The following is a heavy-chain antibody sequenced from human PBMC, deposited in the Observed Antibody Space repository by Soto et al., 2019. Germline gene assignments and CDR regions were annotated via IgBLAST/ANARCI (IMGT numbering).Heavy chain of an antibody. CDR2: IYYSGIT. D-gene: IGHD3-9*01. V-gene: IGHV4-59*01. Sequence: PSETLSLTCTVSGGSISSYDWSWIRQPPGKGLEWTGYIYYSGITNYNPSHKSRVTISVYTSKNQFSLKLSSVTAADTSVYFCARALILTGYYIHDAFDIWGQGTMLTVSS. CDR1: GGSISSYD. J-gene: IGHJ3*02. CDR3: ARALILTGYYIHDAFDI.